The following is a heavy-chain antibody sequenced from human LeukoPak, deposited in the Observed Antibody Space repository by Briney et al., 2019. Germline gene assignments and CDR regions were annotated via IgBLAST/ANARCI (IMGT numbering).Heavy chain of an antibody. CDR3: VRRGDASSGWGDHDY. J-gene: IGHJ4*02. V-gene: IGHV3-23*01. CDR1: GFTFNRNA. D-gene: IGHD6-19*01. CDR2: IGGSGDKT. Sequence: PGGSLRLSCAASGFTFNRNAISWVRQAPGKGLEWVSTIGGSGDKTFYADSVKGRFTISRDNSKNMLHLQMSSLTGEDTALYYCVRRGDASSGWGDHDYWGPGALVIVSS.